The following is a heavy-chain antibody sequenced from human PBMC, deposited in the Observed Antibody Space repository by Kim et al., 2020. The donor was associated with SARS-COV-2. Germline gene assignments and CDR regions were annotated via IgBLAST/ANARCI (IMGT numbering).Heavy chain of an antibody. CDR2: FYYSGTT. D-gene: IGHD3-10*01. CDR3: AGHTLRSLWFGALGDFAG. CDR1: GASVDSSDSY. V-gene: IGHV4-39*01. Sequence: SETLSLTCTVSGASVDSSDSYWGWIRQPPGKGLEWIGSFYYSGTTYYNPSLKSRVTIAADTARNQFSLKMTSATVADTALYYCAGHTLRSLWFGALGDFAGWGQGSLVA. J-gene: IGHJ4*02.